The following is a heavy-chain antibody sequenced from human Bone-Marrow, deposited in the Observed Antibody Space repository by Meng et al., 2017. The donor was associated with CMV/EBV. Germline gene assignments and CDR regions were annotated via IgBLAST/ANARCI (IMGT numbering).Heavy chain of an antibody. CDR1: GFTFSSYA. J-gene: IGHJ2*01. Sequence: GESLKISCAASGFTFSSYAMHWVRQAPGKGLEWVSVIYSGGSTYYADSVKGRFTISRDNSKNTLYLQMNSLRAEDTAVYYCARVAGLYCSGGSCYFFWYFDLWGRGTLVTVPQ. CDR3: ARVAGLYCSGGSCYFFWYFDL. D-gene: IGHD2-15*01. CDR2: IYSGGST. V-gene: IGHV3-53*01.